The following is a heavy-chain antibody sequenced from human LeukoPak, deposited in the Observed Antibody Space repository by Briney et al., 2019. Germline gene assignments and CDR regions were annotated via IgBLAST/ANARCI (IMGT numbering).Heavy chain of an antibody. D-gene: IGHD3-16*01. CDR2: ISSSSYI. Sequence: GGSLRLSCAASGFTFNNYWMHWVRQVPGKGLEWVSSISSSSYIYYADSVKGRFTISRDNAKNSLYLQMNSLRAEDTAVYYCARGGSTFSDYWGQGTLVTVSS. CDR3: ARGGSTFSDY. CDR1: GFTFNNYW. V-gene: IGHV3-69-1*01. J-gene: IGHJ4*02.